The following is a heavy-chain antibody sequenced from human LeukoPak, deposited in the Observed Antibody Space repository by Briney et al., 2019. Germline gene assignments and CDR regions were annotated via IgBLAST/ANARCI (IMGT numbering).Heavy chain of an antibody. D-gene: IGHD6-19*01. CDR1: GFTFSDYG. CDR3: TTDRWYSSGWNYYGMDV. CDR2: IKSKTDGGTT. V-gene: IGHV3-15*07. Sequence: PGGSLRLSCAASGFTFSDYGMYWVRQAPGKGLEWVGRIKSKTDGGTTDYAAPVKGRFTISRDDSKNTLYLQMNSLKTEDTAVYYCTTDRWYSSGWNYYGMDVWGQGTTVTVSS. J-gene: IGHJ6*02.